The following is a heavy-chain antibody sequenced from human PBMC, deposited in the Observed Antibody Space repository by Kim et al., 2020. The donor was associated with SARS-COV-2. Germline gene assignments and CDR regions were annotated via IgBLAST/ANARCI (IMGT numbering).Heavy chain of an antibody. V-gene: IGHV4-30-4*01. CDR1: GASMTSGDYY. Sequence: SETLSLTCTVSGASMTSGDYYWGWIRQPPGKGLEWLGRISNSGTTYYNPFLESRLIISLDTSKNQFSLKLTSETAADTAVYYCDRVAGDSGPYPYYFDSWGQGTLVTVSS. CDR2: ISNSGTT. CDR3: DRVAGDSGPYPYYFDS. D-gene: IGHD3-10*01. J-gene: IGHJ4*02.